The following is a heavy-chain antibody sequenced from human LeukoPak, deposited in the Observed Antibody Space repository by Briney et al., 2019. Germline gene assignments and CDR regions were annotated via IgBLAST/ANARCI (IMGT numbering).Heavy chain of an antibody. CDR3: ASYSLNSSSPGDY. J-gene: IGHJ4*02. D-gene: IGHD6-6*01. Sequence: PSETLSLTCAVYGGSFSGYYWSWIRQPPGKGLEWIGEINHSGSTNYNPSLKSRVTISVDTSKNQFSLKPSSVTAADTAVYYCASYSLNSSSPGDYWGQGTLVTVSS. CDR2: INHSGST. V-gene: IGHV4-34*01. CDR1: GGSFSGYY.